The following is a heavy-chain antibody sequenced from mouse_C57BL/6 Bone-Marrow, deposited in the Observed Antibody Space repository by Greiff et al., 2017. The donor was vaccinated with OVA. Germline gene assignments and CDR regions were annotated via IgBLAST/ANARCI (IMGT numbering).Heavy chain of an antibody. D-gene: IGHD3-1*01. CDR2: IDPSDSYT. CDR3: ARESGHYCDY. Sequence: QVQLQQPGAELVMPGASVKLSCKASGYTFTSYWMHWVKQRPGQGLEWIGEIDPSDSYTNYNQKFKGKSTLTVDKSSSTAYMQLSSLTSEDSAVYYCARESGHYCDYWGQGTTLTVSS. J-gene: IGHJ2*01. CDR1: GYTFTSYW. V-gene: IGHV1-69*01.